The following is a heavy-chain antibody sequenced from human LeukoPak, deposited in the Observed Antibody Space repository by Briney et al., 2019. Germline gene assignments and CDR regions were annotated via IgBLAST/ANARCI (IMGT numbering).Heavy chain of an antibody. Sequence: SETLSLTCAVYGGSFSGYYWSWIRQPPGKGLEWIGEINHSGSTNYNPSLKSRVTISVDTSKNQFSLKLSSVTAADTAVYYCAREYSSGRFDYWGQGTLVTVSS. J-gene: IGHJ4*02. CDR1: GGSFSGYY. CDR3: AREYSSGRFDY. CDR2: INHSGST. D-gene: IGHD6-19*01. V-gene: IGHV4-34*01.